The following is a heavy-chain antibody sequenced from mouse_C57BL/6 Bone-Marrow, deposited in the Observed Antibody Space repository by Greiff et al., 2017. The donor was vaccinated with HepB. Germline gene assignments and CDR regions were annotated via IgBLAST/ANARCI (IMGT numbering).Heavy chain of an antibody. CDR3: TRDYGSRRGYYFDY. CDR1: GFTFSSYA. CDR2: ISSGGDYI. Sequence: EVNVVESGEGLVKPGGSLKLSCAASGFTFSSYAMSWVRQTPEKRLEWVAYISSGGDYIYYADTVKGRFTISRDNARNTLYLQMSSLKSEDTAMYYCTRDYGSRRGYYFDYWGQGTTLTVSS. D-gene: IGHD1-1*01. V-gene: IGHV5-9-1*02. J-gene: IGHJ2*01.